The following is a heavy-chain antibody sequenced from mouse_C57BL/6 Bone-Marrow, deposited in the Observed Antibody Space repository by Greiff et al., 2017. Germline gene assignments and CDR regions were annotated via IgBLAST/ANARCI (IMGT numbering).Heavy chain of an antibody. Sequence: QVQLQQPGAELVKPGASVKLSCKASGYTFTSYWMQWVKQRPGQGLEWIGEIDPSDSYTNYNQKFKGKATLTVDTSSSTAYMQLSSLTSEDSAVXYCAGLGYYGPPYYFDYWGQGTTLTVSS. V-gene: IGHV1-50*01. CDR1: GYTFTSYW. CDR3: AGLGYYGPPYYFDY. D-gene: IGHD1-1*01. CDR2: IDPSDSYT. J-gene: IGHJ2*01.